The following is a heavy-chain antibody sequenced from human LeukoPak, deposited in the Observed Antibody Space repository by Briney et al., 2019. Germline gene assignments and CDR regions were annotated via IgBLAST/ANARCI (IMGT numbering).Heavy chain of an antibody. CDR2: IDLGGSEK. CDR3: ARAMGDI. V-gene: IGHV3-7*01. Sequence: GGSLRLSCAASEFSFSSSWMSWLRQAPGKGLEWVTNIDLGGSEKYYVDSVKGRFTISRDNAKNSMYLQMNSLRAEDTAVYYCARAMGDIWGQGTMVTVSS. D-gene: IGHD3-10*01. J-gene: IGHJ3*02. CDR1: EFSFSSSW.